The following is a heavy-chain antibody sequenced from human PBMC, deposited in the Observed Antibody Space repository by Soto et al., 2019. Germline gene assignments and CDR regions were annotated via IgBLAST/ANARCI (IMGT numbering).Heavy chain of an antibody. Sequence: GGSLRLSCAASGFTFSSYTMNWVRQAPGKGLEWVSSISTTSSYIYYADSLKGRFTISRDNSKNTLYLQMNSLRAEDTAVYYCAFSYDSRPWYFDYWGQGT. J-gene: IGHJ4*02. V-gene: IGHV3-21*01. CDR1: GFTFSSYT. CDR3: AFSYDSRPWYFDY. CDR2: ISTTSSYI. D-gene: IGHD3-22*01.